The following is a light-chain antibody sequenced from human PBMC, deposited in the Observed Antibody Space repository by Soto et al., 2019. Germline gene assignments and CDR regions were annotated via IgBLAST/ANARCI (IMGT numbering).Light chain of an antibody. CDR2: DVS. CDR1: QSVGTY. J-gene: IGKJ5*01. CDR3: QHRSIWPVS. Sequence: EILLTQSPATLSLSPGERATLSFRASQSVGTYLAWYQQKPGQSPRLLMFDVSNRATGIPARFSGSGSGTDFTLTISSLEPEDFGVYYCQHRSIWPVSFGQGTRLEI. V-gene: IGKV3-11*01.